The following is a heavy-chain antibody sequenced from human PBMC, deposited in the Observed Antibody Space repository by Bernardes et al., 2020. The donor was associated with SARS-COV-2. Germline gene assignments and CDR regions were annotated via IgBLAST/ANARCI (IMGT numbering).Heavy chain of an antibody. CDR2: ISPFTSNT. D-gene: IGHD4-4*01. CDR3: ARGTTATTPYAMDL. CDR1: GYAFTSYT. V-gene: IGHV1-18*04. Sequence: ASVKVSCKASGYAFTSYTISWVRQAPGQGLEWIGWISPFTSNTNYAQNLQGRVTMTTDTSTSTAYMEVRSLRSDDTAVYYCARGTTATTPYAMDLWGQGTTVTVSS. J-gene: IGHJ6*02.